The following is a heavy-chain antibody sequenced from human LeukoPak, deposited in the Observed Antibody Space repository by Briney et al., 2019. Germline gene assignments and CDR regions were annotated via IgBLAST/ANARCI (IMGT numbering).Heavy chain of an antibody. CDR3: ARSRGYGDTDY. Sequence: SETLSLTCTVSGGSISSYYWSWIRQPPGKGLEWIGYIYYSGSTNYNPSLKSRVTISVDTSKNQFSLKLSSVTAADTAVYYCARSRGYGDTDYWGQGTLVTVSS. D-gene: IGHD4-17*01. CDR1: GGSISSYY. V-gene: IGHV4-59*08. CDR2: IYYSGST. J-gene: IGHJ4*02.